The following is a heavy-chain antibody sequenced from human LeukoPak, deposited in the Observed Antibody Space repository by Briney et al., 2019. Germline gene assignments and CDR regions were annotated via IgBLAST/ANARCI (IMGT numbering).Heavy chain of an antibody. D-gene: IGHD6-13*01. Sequence: GGSLRLSCAASRFTFSTYGMSWVRQAPGKGLEWVSVIYSGGSTYYADSVKGRFTISRDNSKNTLYLQMNSLRAEDTAVYYCARDPYSSSWYYAFDIWGQGTMVTVSS. CDR2: IYSGGST. J-gene: IGHJ3*02. CDR1: RFTFSTYG. V-gene: IGHV3-53*01. CDR3: ARDPYSSSWYYAFDI.